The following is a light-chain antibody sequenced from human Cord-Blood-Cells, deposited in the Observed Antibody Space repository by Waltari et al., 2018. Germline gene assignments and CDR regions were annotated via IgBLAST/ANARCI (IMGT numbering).Light chain of an antibody. CDR2: GAS. CDR1: QSVSSSY. J-gene: IGKJ1*01. V-gene: IGKV3-20*01. CDR3: QQYGSSPPWT. Sequence: EIVLTQSPGTLSLSPGERVTLSCRASQSVSSSYLAWYQQKPGQAPRLLIYGASSMATGIPDRFSGSGSGTDFTLTISRLEPEDFAVYYCQQYGSSPPWTFGQGTKVEIK.